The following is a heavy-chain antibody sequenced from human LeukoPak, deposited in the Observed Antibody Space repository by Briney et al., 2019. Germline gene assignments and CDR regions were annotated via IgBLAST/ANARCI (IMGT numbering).Heavy chain of an antibody. CDR3: ARGHPSSVPHYFDY. Sequence: SETLSPTCAVYGGSFSGYYWSWIRQPPGKGLEWIGEINHSGSTNYNPSLKTRVTISVDTSKNQFSLKLSSVTAAVTAVSYCARGHPSSVPHYFDYWGQGTLVTVSS. J-gene: IGHJ4*02. CDR2: INHSGST. CDR1: GGSFSGYY. V-gene: IGHV4-34*01. D-gene: IGHD2-2*01.